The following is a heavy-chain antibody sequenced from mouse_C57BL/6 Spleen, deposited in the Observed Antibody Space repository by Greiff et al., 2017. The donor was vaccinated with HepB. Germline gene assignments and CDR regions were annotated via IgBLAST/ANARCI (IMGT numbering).Heavy chain of an antibody. V-gene: IGHV1-39*01. Sequence: VQLKESGPELVKPGASVKISCKASGYSFTDYNMNWVKQSNGKSLEWIGVINPNYGTTSYNQKFKGKATLTVDQSSSTAYMQLNSLTSEDSAVYYCASSGFYYGSSYDYAMDYWGQGTSVTVSS. CDR3: ASSGFYYGSSYDYAMDY. J-gene: IGHJ4*01. CDR1: GYSFTDYN. D-gene: IGHD1-1*01. CDR2: INPNYGTT.